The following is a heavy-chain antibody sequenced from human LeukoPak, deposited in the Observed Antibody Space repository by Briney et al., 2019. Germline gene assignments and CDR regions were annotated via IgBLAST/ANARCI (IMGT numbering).Heavy chain of an antibody. CDR2: ISSSGSTI. CDR1: GFTFSDYY. CDR3: ARGRRGIAARWYYFGY. Sequence: GGSLRLSCAASGFTFSDYYMSWIRQAPGKGLEWVSYISSSGSTIYYADSVKGRFTISRDNAKNSLYLQMNSLRAEDTAVYYCARGRRGIAARWYYFGYWGQGTLVTVSS. D-gene: IGHD6-6*01. J-gene: IGHJ4*02. V-gene: IGHV3-11*01.